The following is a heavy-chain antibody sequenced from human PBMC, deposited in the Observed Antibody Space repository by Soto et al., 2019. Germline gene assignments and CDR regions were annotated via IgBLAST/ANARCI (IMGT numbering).Heavy chain of an antibody. J-gene: IGHJ3*02. V-gene: IGHV4-31*03. CDR1: GGSISSGGYY. Sequence: TSETLSLTCTVSGGSISSGGYYWSWIRQHPGKGLEWIGYIYYSGSTYYNPSLKSRVTISVDTSKNQFSLKLSSVTAADTAVYYCARDMGFGIAPFDIWGQGTMVTVSS. CDR3: ARDMGFGIAPFDI. CDR2: IYYSGST. D-gene: IGHD6-13*01.